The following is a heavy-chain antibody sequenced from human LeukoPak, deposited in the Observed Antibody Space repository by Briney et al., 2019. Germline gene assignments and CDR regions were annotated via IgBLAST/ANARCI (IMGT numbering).Heavy chain of an antibody. CDR2: IKQDGSEK. D-gene: IGHD3-10*01. CDR3: ARILVYFGELSNWYFDL. CDR1: GFTFSSHW. J-gene: IGHJ2*01. Sequence: PGGSLRLSCAASGFTFSSHWMSWVRQAPGKGLAWVANIKQDGSEKYYVDSVKGRFTISRDNAKNSLYLQMNSLRAEDTAVYYCARILVYFGELSNWYFDLWGRGTLVTVSS. V-gene: IGHV3-7*01.